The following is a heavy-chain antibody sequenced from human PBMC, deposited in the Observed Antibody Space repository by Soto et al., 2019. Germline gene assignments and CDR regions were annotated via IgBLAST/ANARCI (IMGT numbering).Heavy chain of an antibody. D-gene: IGHD5-18*01. CDR2: IYHSGST. J-gene: IGHJ4*02. V-gene: IGHV4-4*02. CDR1: GGSISSSNW. CDR3: ARDHPHSYGVYYFDY. Sequence: TSETLSLTCAVSGGSISSSNWWSWVRQPPGKGLEWIGEIYHSGSTNYNPSLKSRVTISVDMSKNQFSLKVSSVTAADTAVYYCARDHPHSYGVYYFDYWGQGTPVTVSS.